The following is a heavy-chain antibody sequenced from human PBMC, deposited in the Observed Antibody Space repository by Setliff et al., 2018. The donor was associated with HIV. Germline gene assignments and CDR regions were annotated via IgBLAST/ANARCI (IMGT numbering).Heavy chain of an antibody. CDR1: EFTFSTYA. J-gene: IGHJ4*02. CDR2: ISTTGGNT. V-gene: IGHV3-64*02. D-gene: IGHD2-15*01. CDR3: ARVAAGHCSSGTCYFDY. Sequence: GSLSLSCAASEFTFSTYAMHWVRQAPGKGLEHVSAISTTGGNTYYADSVKGRFTISRDNYKNTLYIQMGSLRAEDMAVYYCARVAAGHCSSGTCYFDYWGQGTLVTVSS.